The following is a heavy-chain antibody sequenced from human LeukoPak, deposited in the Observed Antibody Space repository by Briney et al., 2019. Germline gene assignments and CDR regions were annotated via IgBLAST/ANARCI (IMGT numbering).Heavy chain of an antibody. V-gene: IGHV4-4*07. Sequence: SETLSLTCTVSGGSTSNYFCTWLRQSAGKGLEWIGRTHTSGSTNYNPSLKSRVSMSVDTSKNQFSLKLSSVTAADTAVCYCARDPEGHGYYFDYWGQGALVTVSS. D-gene: IGHD3-3*01. CDR3: ARDPEGHGYYFDY. CDR1: GGSTSNYF. J-gene: IGHJ4*02. CDR2: THTSGST.